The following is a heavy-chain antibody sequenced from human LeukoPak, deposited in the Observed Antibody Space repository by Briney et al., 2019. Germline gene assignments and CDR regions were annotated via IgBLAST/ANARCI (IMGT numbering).Heavy chain of an antibody. CDR2: ISTSGNTI. CDR1: GFTFSSYS. Sequence: GGSLRLSCAASGFTFSSYSMNWVRQAPGKGLEWVSFISTSGNTIYYADSVKGRFTISRDNAENSLYLQMNSLRAEDTAVYYCARDLAVGATDYWGQGTLVTVSS. J-gene: IGHJ4*02. V-gene: IGHV3-48*04. CDR3: ARDLAVGATDY. D-gene: IGHD1-26*01.